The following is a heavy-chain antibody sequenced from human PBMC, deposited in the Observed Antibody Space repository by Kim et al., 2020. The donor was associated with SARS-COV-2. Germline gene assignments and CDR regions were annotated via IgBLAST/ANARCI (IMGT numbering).Heavy chain of an antibody. CDR3: ARVNIDNWFDP. J-gene: IGHJ5*02. V-gene: IGHV6-1*01. Sequence: EYAVSVQSRITINPDTSRNQFSLQLRSVTPEDTAVYYCARVNIDNWFDPWGQGTLVTVSS.